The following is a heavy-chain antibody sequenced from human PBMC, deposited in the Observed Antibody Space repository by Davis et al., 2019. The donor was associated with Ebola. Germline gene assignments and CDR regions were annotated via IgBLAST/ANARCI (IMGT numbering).Heavy chain of an antibody. CDR3: ARDGENYSDLDY. Sequence: PGGSLRLSCATSGFPFSDYWMNWVRRAPGKGLVWVSSINNHGTSADYADSVKGRFTTSRDNAKSTLYLQMNSLRAEDTAVYYCARDGENYSDLDYWGQGTLVTVSS. V-gene: IGHV3-74*01. CDR1: GFPFSDYW. CDR2: INNHGTSA. J-gene: IGHJ4*02. D-gene: IGHD3-10*01.